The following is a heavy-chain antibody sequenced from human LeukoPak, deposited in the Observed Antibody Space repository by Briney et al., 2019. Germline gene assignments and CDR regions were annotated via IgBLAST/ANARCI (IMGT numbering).Heavy chain of an antibody. CDR2: ISHTGST. V-gene: IGHV4-4*02. J-gene: IGHJ3*02. CDR1: NGPITSTKW. D-gene: IGHD3-22*01. CDR3: ASSSLAVVVTYGFDI. Sequence: PSGTLSLTCSVSNGPITSTKWWSWVRQPPGKGLEWIGEISHTGSTNYNPSFNSRVTMSVDKSKNEFSLNLKSVTAADTALYYCASSSLAVVVTYGFDIWGRGTAVTVSS.